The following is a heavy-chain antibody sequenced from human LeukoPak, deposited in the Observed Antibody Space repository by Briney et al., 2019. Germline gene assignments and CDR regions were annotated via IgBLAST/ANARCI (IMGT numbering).Heavy chain of an antibody. CDR2: IKRDGSEK. CDR1: GFTFSDYW. CDR3: ARKKVLRYFDWTPGDY. J-gene: IGHJ4*02. V-gene: IGHV3-7*01. D-gene: IGHD3-9*01. Sequence: GGSLRLSCGVSGFTFSDYWMNWVRQAPGKGLEWVASIKRDGSEKSYVDSVKGRFTISRDNAKNSLYLQMNSLRAEDTAVYYCARKKVLRYFDWTPGDYWGQGTLVTVSS.